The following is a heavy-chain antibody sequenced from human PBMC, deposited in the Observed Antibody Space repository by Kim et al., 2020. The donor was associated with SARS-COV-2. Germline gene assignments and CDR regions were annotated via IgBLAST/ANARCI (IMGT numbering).Heavy chain of an antibody. CDR1: GFTFSNAY. CDR2: IKSKADGGTT. D-gene: IGHD7-27*01. J-gene: IGHJ4*02. CDR3: TTTGDGTYFDY. V-gene: IGHV3-15*01. Sequence: GGSLRLSCVASGFTFSNAYMTWVRQAPGKGLEWVGRIKSKADGGTTDYAVPVKGRFTISRDDSENTLYLQMNSLKTEDTAVYYCTTTGDGTYFDYWGQGTLVTVSS.